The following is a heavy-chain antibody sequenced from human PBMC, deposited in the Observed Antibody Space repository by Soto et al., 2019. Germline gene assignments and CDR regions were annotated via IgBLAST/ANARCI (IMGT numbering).Heavy chain of an antibody. CDR2: ISYDGSNK. Sequence: GGSLRLSCAASGFTFSSYGMHWVRQAPGKGLEWVAVISYDGSNKYYANSVKGRFTISRDNSKNTLYLQMNSLRAEDTAVYYCAKDGYDSDYWGQGTLVTVSS. CDR1: GFTFSSYG. CDR3: AKDGYDSDY. J-gene: IGHJ4*02. V-gene: IGHV3-30*18. D-gene: IGHD2-2*01.